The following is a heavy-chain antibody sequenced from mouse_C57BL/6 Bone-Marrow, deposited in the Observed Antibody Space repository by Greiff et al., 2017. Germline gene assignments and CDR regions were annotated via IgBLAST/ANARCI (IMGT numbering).Heavy chain of an antibody. Sequence: QVQLQQPGAELVKPGASVKVSCKASGYTFTSYWMHWVKQRPGQGLEWIGRIHPSDSDTNYNQKFKGKATLTVDKSSSTAYMQLSSLTSEASAVYYCAIWGTTVVAPYAYWGQGTSVTVSS. CDR1: GYTFTSYW. D-gene: IGHD1-1*01. CDR3: AIWGTTVVAPYAY. V-gene: IGHV1-74*01. J-gene: IGHJ4*01. CDR2: IHPSDSDT.